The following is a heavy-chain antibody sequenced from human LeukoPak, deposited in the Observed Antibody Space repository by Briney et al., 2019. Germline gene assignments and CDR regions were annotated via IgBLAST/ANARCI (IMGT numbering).Heavy chain of an antibody. Sequence: SETLSLTCTVSDGSISSSSYYWGWIRQPPGKGLEWIGSIYYRGSTYYNPSLKSRVTMSVDTSKNQFSRKLSSVTAADTAVYYCARQYYYGSGSSPSLYFDYWGQGTLVTVSS. J-gene: IGHJ4*02. V-gene: IGHV4-39*01. D-gene: IGHD3-10*01. CDR3: ARQYYYGSGSSPSLYFDY. CDR1: DGSISSSSYY. CDR2: IYYRGST.